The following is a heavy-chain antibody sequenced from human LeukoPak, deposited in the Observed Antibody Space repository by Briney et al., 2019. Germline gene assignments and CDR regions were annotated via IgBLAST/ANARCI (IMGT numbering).Heavy chain of an antibody. CDR1: GYTFTGYY. J-gene: IGHJ4*02. V-gene: IGHV1-2*02. Sequence: ASVKVSCKASGYTFTGYYMHWVRQAPGQGLEWMGWINPNSGGTNYAQKFQGRVTMTRDTSISTAYMELSRLRSDDTAVYYCARDPVYSSQLMFDYWGQGTLVTVSS. CDR3: ARDPVYSSQLMFDY. D-gene: IGHD1-26*01. CDR2: INPNSGGT.